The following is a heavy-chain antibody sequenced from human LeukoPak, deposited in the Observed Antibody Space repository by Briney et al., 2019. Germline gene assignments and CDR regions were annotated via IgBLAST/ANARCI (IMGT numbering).Heavy chain of an antibody. D-gene: IGHD1-26*01. CDR3: ARGWAYVDY. J-gene: IGHJ4*02. CDR1: GGSISSYS. CDR2: FYYSGST. Sequence: SGTLSLTCTVSGGSISSYSWSWIRQPPGKGLEWIGYFYYSGSTNYNPSLKSRVTISVDTSKNQFSLKLNSVTAADTAVYYCARGWAYVDYWGQGTLVTVSS. V-gene: IGHV4-59*01.